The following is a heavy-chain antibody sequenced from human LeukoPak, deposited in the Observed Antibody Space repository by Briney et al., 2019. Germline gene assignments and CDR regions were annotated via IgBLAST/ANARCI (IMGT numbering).Heavy chain of an antibody. J-gene: IGHJ4*02. V-gene: IGHV3-48*01. D-gene: IGHD3-22*01. CDR2: ISSSRSTI. CDR3: AREVVIDY. CDR1: GFTFSSYS. Sequence: GGSLRLSCAASGFTFSSYSMNWVRQAPGKGLEWVSYISSSRSTIYYADSVKGRFTISRDNAKNSLYLQMNSLRAEDTAVYYCAREVVIDYWGQGTLVTVSS.